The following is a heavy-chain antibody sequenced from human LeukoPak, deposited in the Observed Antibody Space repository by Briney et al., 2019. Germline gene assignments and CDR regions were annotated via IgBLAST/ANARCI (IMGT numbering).Heavy chain of an antibody. J-gene: IGHJ5*02. V-gene: IGHV4-39*01. D-gene: IGHD3-16*01. CDR2: IYYSGST. CDR1: GGSISSSSYY. Sequence: SETLSLTCTVSGGSISSSSYYWGWIRQPPGRGLEWIGSIYYSGSTYYNPSLKSRVTISVDTSKNQFSLKLSSVTAADTAVYYCARLDYGTLYPWGQGTLVTVSS. CDR3: ARLDYGTLYP.